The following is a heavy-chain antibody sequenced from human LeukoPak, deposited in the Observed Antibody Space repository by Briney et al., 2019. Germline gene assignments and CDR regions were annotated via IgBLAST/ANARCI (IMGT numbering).Heavy chain of an antibody. V-gene: IGHV3-7*01. CDR2: IKQGGTEK. CDR3: ARVTYYDCWRGYSDY. CDR1: GFTCSSYW. D-gene: IGHD3-3*01. Sequence: PPGGSLRLSCAASGFTCSSYWMSWVRQAPGKGLEWVANIKQGGTEKYHVDSVKGRFTISRDNAKTSLYLQMNSLTAEDTAVYYCARVTYYDCWRGYSDYWGQGTLVTVSS. J-gene: IGHJ4*02.